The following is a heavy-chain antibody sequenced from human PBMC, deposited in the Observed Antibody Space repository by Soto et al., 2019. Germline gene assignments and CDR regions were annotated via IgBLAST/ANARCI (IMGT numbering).Heavy chain of an antibody. J-gene: IGHJ4*02. CDR1: GLSFTMSS. V-gene: IGHV3-21*06. CDR2: ISSTTNYI. Sequence: GGSLRLSCAASGLSFTMSSMNGVRQAPGKGLEWVSSISSTTNYIYYGDSMKGRFTISRDNAKNSLYLEMNSLRAEDTAVYYCARESEDLTSNFDYWGQGTLVTVSS. CDR3: ARESEDLTSNFDY.